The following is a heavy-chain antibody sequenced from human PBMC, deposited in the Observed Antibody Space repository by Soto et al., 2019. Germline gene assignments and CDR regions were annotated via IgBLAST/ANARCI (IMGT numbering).Heavy chain of an antibody. CDR1: GFTFSSYA. J-gene: IGHJ4*02. D-gene: IGHD6-13*01. V-gene: IGHV3-30-3*02. Sequence: VGSLRLSCAASGFTFSSYAMHWVRQAPGKGLEWVAVISYDGSNKYYADSVKGRFTISRDNSKNSLSLRMNSLRDEDTAVYFCAKRSPYSSGWYSPIFDYWGQGALVTVS. CDR2: ISYDGSNK. CDR3: AKRSPYSSGWYSPIFDY.